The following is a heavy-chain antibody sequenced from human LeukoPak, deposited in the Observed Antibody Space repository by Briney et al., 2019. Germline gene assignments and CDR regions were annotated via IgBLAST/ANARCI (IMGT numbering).Heavy chain of an antibody. D-gene: IGHD2-8*01. CDR1: GFTFSSYS. CDR3: ARDSPYCTNGVCPAYYMDV. V-gene: IGHV3-21*01. J-gene: IGHJ6*03. CDR2: ISSSSSYI. Sequence: GGSLRLSCAASGFTFSSYSMNWVRQAPGKGLEWVSSISSSSSYIYYADSVKGRFTISRDNAKNSLYLQMNSLRAEDTAVYYCARDSPYCTNGVCPAYYMDVGGKGTTVTVSS.